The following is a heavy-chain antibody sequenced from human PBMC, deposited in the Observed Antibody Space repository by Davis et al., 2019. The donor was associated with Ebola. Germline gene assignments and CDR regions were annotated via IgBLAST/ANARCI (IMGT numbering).Heavy chain of an antibody. J-gene: IGHJ4*02. D-gene: IGHD3-10*01. Sequence: GESLKISCAASGFTFSSYSMNWVRQAPGKGLEWVSYISSSSSTIYYADSVKGRFTISRDNAKNSLYLQMNSLRAEDTAVYYCARDDYYGSGSKGMNFDYWGQGTLVTVSS. CDR2: ISSSSSTI. V-gene: IGHV3-48*04. CDR1: GFTFSSYS. CDR3: ARDDYYGSGSKGMNFDY.